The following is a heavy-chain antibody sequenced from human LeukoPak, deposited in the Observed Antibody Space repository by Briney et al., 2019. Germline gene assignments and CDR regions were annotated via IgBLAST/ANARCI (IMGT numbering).Heavy chain of an antibody. D-gene: IGHD1-14*01. CDR2: ISSSSSYI. Sequence: GGSLRLSCAASGFTFSGYTMNWVRQAPGKGLEWVSSISSSSSYIYYADSMKGRFTISRDNAKNSLYLQMNSLRAEDTAVYYCARDFSGDYWGQGTLVTVSS. V-gene: IGHV3-21*01. J-gene: IGHJ4*02. CDR3: ARDFSGDY. CDR1: GFTFSGYT.